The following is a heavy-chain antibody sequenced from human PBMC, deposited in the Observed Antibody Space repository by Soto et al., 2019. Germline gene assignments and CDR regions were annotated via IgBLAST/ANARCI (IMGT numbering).Heavy chain of an antibody. CDR1: GFPLSSYA. Sequence: GGSLRLSCAASGFPLSSYAVSWVRQAPGEGLEWVSGISGSGGSTYYADSVKGRFTISRDNSKNTLYLQMNSLRAEDTAVCYCAKRAHPYGDQPLLSFDFWGQGTLVTVSS. D-gene: IGHD4-17*01. CDR3: AKRAHPYGDQPLLSFDF. CDR2: ISGSGGST. V-gene: IGHV3-23*01. J-gene: IGHJ4*02.